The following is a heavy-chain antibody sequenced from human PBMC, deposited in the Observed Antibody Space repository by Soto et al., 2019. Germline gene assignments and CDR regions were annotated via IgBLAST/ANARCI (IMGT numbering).Heavy chain of an antibody. CDR3: ARESHDILTGPPWVWYFDL. CDR1: GGSFSGYY. Sequence: QVQLQQWGAGPLRPLETLSLTCGVSGGSFSGYYWAWIRQSPGKGLEWIGEINDRGSINYNPSLKSRVIIAVATSKTHYLLNRRSVTAADTAVYSWARESHDILTGPPWVWYFDLWGRGTLVTVSS. J-gene: IGHJ2*01. CDR2: INDRGSI. D-gene: IGHD3-9*01. V-gene: IGHV4-34*01.